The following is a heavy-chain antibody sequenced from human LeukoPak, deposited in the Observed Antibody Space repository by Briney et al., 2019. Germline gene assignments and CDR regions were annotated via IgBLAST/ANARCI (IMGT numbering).Heavy chain of an antibody. D-gene: IGHD6-19*01. J-gene: IGHJ6*02. CDR1: GFTFSSYA. V-gene: IGHV3-23*01. Sequence: GGSLRLSCAASGFTFSSYAMSWVRQAPGKGLEWVSAISGSGGSTYYADSVKGRFTISRDNSKNTLYLQMNSLRAEDTAVYYCAKVRNSSGWYYYGMDVWGQGTTVTVSS. CDR3: AKVRNSSGWYYYGMDV. CDR2: ISGSGGST.